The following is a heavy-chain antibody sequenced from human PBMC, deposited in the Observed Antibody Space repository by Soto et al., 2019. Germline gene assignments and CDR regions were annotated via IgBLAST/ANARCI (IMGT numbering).Heavy chain of an antibody. CDR3: ARHAINTIVYLAV. D-gene: IGHD3-3*01. J-gene: IGHJ6*03. CDR2: IYYSGST. CDR1: GGSISSYY. Sequence: PSETLSLTCTVSGGSISSYYWSWIRQPPGKGLEWIGYIYYSGSTNYNPSLKSRVTISVDTSKNQFSLKLSSVTAADTAVYYCARHAINTIVYLAVWGKGTTVTVSS. V-gene: IGHV4-59*08.